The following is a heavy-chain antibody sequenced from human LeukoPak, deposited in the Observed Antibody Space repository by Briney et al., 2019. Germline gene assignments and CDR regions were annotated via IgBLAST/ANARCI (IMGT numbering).Heavy chain of an antibody. V-gene: IGHV3-23*01. J-gene: IGHJ4*02. CDR1: GFTFSIYA. D-gene: IGHD3-22*01. CDR2: ITSNGAGT. CDR3: PKDRPNYNESMGNYYNPNGDY. Sequence: GGSLRLSCAASGFTFSIYAMSWVRQAPGKGLEWVSSITSNGAGTFYADSVNDRFTISRDNSKNTLYLQMSRLRAEDTAMYYFPKDRPNYNESMGNYYNPNGDYGGQGPLVTVSS.